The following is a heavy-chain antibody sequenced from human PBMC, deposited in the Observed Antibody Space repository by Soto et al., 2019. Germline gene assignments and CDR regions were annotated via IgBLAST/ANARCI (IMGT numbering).Heavy chain of an antibody. D-gene: IGHD1-1*01. J-gene: IGHJ3*02. V-gene: IGHV4-34*01. Sequence: QVQLQQWGAGLLKPSETLSLTCAVSGGFVSSGSYYWSWIRQPPGKGLEWIGEMSHSGGTHFNPSLKRRVTISVDTSKNQFALKMTSVTAADTAMYYCARVERGTATTVVYAFDIWGPGTMVTVSS. CDR2: MSHSGGT. CDR3: ARVERGTATTVVYAFDI. CDR1: GGFVSSGSYY.